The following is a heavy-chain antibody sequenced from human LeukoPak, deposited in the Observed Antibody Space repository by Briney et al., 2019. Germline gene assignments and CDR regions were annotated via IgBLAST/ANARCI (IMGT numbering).Heavy chain of an antibody. CDR3: ARGGPKGGGDCFDY. V-gene: IGHV1-8*01. J-gene: IGHJ4*02. CDR2: MNPYNGNT. CDR1: TYTFTNYD. D-gene: IGHD2-21*01. Sequence: EASVKLSCKASTYTFTNYDINWLRQATGQRLEWMGWMNPYNGNTGYAQKFQGIVTTTRNTSINTAYMELSSLRSEDTAVYVCARGGPKGGGDCFDYWGQGTLVTVSS.